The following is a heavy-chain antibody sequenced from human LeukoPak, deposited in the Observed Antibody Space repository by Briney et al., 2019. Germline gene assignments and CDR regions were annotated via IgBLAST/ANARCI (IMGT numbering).Heavy chain of an antibody. CDR3: AKDTSYDSSGYNFDY. V-gene: IGHV3-13*01. J-gene: IGHJ4*02. D-gene: IGHD3-22*01. CDR2: IGTAGDT. Sequence: PGGSLRLSCAASGFTFSNYDMHWVRQGTGKGLEWVSAIGTAGDTYYLGSVKGRFTISRDNAKNSLYLQMNSLRAEDTALYYCAKDTSYDSSGYNFDYWGQGTLVTVSS. CDR1: GFTFSNYD.